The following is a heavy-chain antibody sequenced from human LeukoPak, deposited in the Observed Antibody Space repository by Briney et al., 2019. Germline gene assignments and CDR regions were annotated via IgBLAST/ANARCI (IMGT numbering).Heavy chain of an antibody. CDR1: GYTFTSYG. Sequence: ASVKVSCKASGYTFTSYGISWVRQAPGQGLEWMGWISAYNGNTNYAQKLQGRVTMTTDTSTSTAYMELRSLRSDDTAVYYCARGILGYCSGGSCYSEVLGYWGQGTLVTVSS. D-gene: IGHD2-15*01. CDR2: ISAYNGNT. CDR3: ARGILGYCSGGSCYSEVLGY. J-gene: IGHJ4*02. V-gene: IGHV1-18*01.